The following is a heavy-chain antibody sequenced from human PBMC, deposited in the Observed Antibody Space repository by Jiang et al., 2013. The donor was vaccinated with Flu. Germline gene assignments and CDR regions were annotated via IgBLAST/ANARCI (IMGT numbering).Heavy chain of an antibody. Sequence: GAEVKKPGESLKISCKGSGYDFAGYWIAWVRQMPGKGLEWTGIGFPLDSSTRYSPSFEGRVTLSADKSISTAYLQWSSLKASDTAMYYCARHYKVAGEPPVDYWGQGTLVTVSS. CDR1: GYDFAGYW. CDR2: GFPLDSST. V-gene: IGHV5-51*01. J-gene: IGHJ4*02. D-gene: IGHD6-19*01. CDR3: ARHYKVAGEPPVDY.